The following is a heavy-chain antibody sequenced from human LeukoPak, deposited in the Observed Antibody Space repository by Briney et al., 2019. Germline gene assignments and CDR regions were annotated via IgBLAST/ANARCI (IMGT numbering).Heavy chain of an antibody. CDR3: ARDGGYCSSTSCLGANWFDP. J-gene: IGHJ5*02. CDR2: INGDGRNI. CDR1: GFTFSSYW. D-gene: IGHD2-2*01. Sequence: GGSLRLSCVASGFTFSSYWMHWVRQDPRKGLVWVSRINGDGRNINYADSVRGRFTISRDNAKNSLYLQMNSLRAEDTAVYYCARDGGYCSSTSCLGANWFDPWGQGTLVTVSS. V-gene: IGHV3-74*01.